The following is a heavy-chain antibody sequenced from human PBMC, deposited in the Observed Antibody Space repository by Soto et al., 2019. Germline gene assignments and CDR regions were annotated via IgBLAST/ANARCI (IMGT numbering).Heavy chain of an antibody. CDR3: AKVSILTESYHYYAMDV. CDR2: IGGLSGGT. Sequence: EVQLLESGGGSVQPGGALRLSCVASGFTFSPYAMSWVRQAPGKGLEWVSGIGGLSGGTDYADSVKGRLTISRDNSKNTLYLQMNSLRAEDTAVYFCAKVSILTESYHYYAMDVWGQGTTVTVSS. V-gene: IGHV3-23*01. D-gene: IGHD3-9*01. J-gene: IGHJ6*02. CDR1: GFTFSPYA.